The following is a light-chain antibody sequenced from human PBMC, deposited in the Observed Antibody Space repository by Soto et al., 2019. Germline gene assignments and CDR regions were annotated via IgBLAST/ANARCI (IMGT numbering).Light chain of an antibody. Sequence: QSALTQPASVSGSPGQSINISGTGTSSDVGGSNYVSWYQQHPGKAPKLMIYEVSNRPSGVSNRFSGSKSGNTASLTISGLQAEDEADYYCSSYTSSSTPYVFGTGTKLTVL. J-gene: IGLJ1*01. V-gene: IGLV2-14*01. CDR2: EVS. CDR1: SSDVGGSNY. CDR3: SSYTSSSTPYV.